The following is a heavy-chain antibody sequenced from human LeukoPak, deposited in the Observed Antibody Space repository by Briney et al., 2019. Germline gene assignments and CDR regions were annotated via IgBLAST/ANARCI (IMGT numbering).Heavy chain of an antibody. CDR1: GFTFSSYA. Sequence: PGGSMRLSWAASGFTFSSYAMSWVRQAPGKGLEWVSAISGIGGSTYYADSVKGRFTISRDNSKNTLYLRLNSLRAEDTAVYYCAKWTDCSGGSCGYSSGWYYFDYWGQGTLVTVSS. CDR2: ISGIGGST. CDR3: AKWTDCSGGSCGYSSGWYYFDY. J-gene: IGHJ4*02. D-gene: IGHD2-15*01. V-gene: IGHV3-23*01.